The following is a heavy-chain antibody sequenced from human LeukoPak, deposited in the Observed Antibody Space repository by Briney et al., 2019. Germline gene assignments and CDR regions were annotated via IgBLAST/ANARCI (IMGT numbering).Heavy chain of an antibody. CDR3: ARDSRGRAIFGVLAGGGFDP. D-gene: IGHD3-3*01. J-gene: IGHJ5*02. CDR1: GGSISSGDYY. V-gene: IGHV4-30-4*08. CDR2: IYYSGST. Sequence: SQTLSLTCTVSGGSISSGDYYWSWIRQPPGKGLEWIGYIYYSGSTYYNPSLKSRVTISVGTSKNQFSLKLSSVTAADTAVYYCARDSRGRAIFGVLAGGGFDPWGQGTLVTVSS.